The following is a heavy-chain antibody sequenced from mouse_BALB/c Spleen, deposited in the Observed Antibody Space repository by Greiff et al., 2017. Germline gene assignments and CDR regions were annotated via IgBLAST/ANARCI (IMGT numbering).Heavy chain of an antibody. Sequence: EVQGVESGGGLVQPGGSRKLSCAASGFTFSSFGMHWVRQAPEKGLEWVAYISSGSSTIYYADTVKGRFTISRDNPKNTLFLQMTSLRSEDTAMYYCASGVGSSRYAMDYWGQGTSVTVSS. V-gene: IGHV5-17*02. CDR2: ISSGSSTI. CDR3: ASGVGSSRYAMDY. J-gene: IGHJ4*01. D-gene: IGHD1-1*01. CDR1: GFTFSSFG.